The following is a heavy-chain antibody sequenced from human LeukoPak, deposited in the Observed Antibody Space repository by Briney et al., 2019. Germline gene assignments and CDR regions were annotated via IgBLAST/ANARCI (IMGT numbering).Heavy chain of an antibody. J-gene: IGHJ4*02. CDR2: ISYDGSNE. Sequence: PGASLRLSCAASGFTFNIDAMHSVRQAPGKGLEWVAFISYDGSNEYYADSVKGRFTISRDNSKTTLYLQMTSLLAQDQAVYYCAVQICTSSTFDYWGQGTLVTVSS. V-gene: IGHV3-30*04. CDR1: GFTFNIDA. D-gene: IGHD1-1*01. CDR3: AVQICTSSTFDY.